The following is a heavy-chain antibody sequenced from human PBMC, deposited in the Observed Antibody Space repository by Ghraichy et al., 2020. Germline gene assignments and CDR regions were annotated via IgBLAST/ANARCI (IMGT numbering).Heavy chain of an antibody. D-gene: IGHD2-15*01. Sequence: GGSLRLSCAASGFTFSSYWMSWVRQAPGKGLEWVANIKQDGNEEYYVDSVKGRFTISRDNAKNSLYLQMNSLGAEDTAVYYCAKVGGGTSFMYYFDDWGQGTLVTVSS. J-gene: IGHJ4*02. CDR3: AKVGGGTSFMYYFDD. CDR1: GFTFSSYW. V-gene: IGHV3-7*03. CDR2: IKQDGNEE.